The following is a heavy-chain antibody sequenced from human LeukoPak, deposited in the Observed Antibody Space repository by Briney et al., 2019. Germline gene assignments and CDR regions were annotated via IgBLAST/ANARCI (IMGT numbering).Heavy chain of an antibody. D-gene: IGHD3-10*01. Sequence: PGGSLRLSCAASGFTFDDYAMHWVRQAPGKGLEWVSLISGDGGSTYYADSVKGRFTISRDNSKNSLYLQMSSLRADDTAVYYCARGGIRGVLMEYWGQGTLVTVSS. CDR2: ISGDGGST. J-gene: IGHJ4*02. CDR1: GFTFDDYA. CDR3: ARGGIRGVLMEY. V-gene: IGHV3-43*02.